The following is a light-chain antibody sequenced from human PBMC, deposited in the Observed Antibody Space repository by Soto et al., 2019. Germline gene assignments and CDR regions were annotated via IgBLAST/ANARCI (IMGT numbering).Light chain of an antibody. J-gene: IGKJ1*01. CDR3: QQRSNWLRT. V-gene: IGKV3-11*01. CDR1: QSVSSY. Sequence: EIVLTQSPATLSLSPGERATLSCRASQSVSSYLAWYQQKPGQAPRLLIYDASNRATGITARFSGSGSGTDFTLTISSLEPEDFAVYYCQQRSNWLRTFGQGTKVDIK. CDR2: DAS.